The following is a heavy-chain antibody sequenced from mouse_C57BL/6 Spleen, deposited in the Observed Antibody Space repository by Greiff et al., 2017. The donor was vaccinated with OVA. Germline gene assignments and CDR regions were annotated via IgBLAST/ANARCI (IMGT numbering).Heavy chain of an antibody. CDR1: GYTFTSYW. D-gene: IGHD2-3*01. Sequence: VQLQQPGAELVRPGTSVKLSCKASGYTFTSYWMHWVKQRPGQGLEWIGVIDPSDSYTNYNQKFKGKATLTVDTSSSTAYMQLSSLTSEDSAVYYCARFYDGYPDYWGQGTTLTVSS. J-gene: IGHJ2*01. V-gene: IGHV1-59*01. CDR3: ARFYDGYPDY. CDR2: IDPSDSYT.